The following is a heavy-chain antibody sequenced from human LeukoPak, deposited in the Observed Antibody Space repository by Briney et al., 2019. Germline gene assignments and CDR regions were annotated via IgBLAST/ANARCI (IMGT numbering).Heavy chain of an antibody. Sequence: SETLSLTCTVSGGSISSGDYYWSWMPQPPGQGLVWIGYIYYSGSTYYNPSLKSRVTISVDTSKNQFSLKLSSVTAADTAVYYCARGFLSPRDQDLDPWGQGTLVTVSS. CDR3: ARGFLSPRDQDLDP. CDR1: GGSISSGDYY. V-gene: IGHV4-30-4*01. J-gene: IGHJ5*02. D-gene: IGHD2/OR15-2a*01. CDR2: IYYSGST.